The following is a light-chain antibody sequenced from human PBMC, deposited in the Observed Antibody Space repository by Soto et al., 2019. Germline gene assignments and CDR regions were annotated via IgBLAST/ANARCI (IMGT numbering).Light chain of an antibody. CDR3: SSYTRSSSTLVV. CDR2: DVS. J-gene: IGLJ2*01. CDR1: RSDVGGYNY. V-gene: IGLV2-14*01. Sequence: QSALTQPASVSGSPGQSITISCTGTRSDVGGYNYVSWYQQHPDKAPKLMIYDVSNRPSGISNRFSGSKSGNTASLTISGLQTEDEADYYCSSYTRSSSTLVVFGGGTKLTVL.